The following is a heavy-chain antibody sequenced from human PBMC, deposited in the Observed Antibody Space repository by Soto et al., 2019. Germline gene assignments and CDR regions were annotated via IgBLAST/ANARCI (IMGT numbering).Heavy chain of an antibody. CDR3: ARHIAVSGTRGFDH. CDR2: IFYTGSA. D-gene: IGHD2-21*01. V-gene: IGHV4-4*02. CDR1: GGFLTSNW. J-gene: IGHJ4*02. Sequence: QVQLQESGPGLMKPSGTLSLPCAVSGGFLTSNWWSWVRQPPGKGLEWIAEIFYTGSANYNPSLMGRLTISMDKSRNHLSLNLNSVTAADTAVYYCARHIAVSGTRGFDHWGQGTLVTVSS.